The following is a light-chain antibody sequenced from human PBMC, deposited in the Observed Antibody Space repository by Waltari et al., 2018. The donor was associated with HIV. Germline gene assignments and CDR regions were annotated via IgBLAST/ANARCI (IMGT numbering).Light chain of an antibody. CDR2: EVS. Sequence: QSAPTQPASVSGSPGQALTTSCTGTGRDVGGYNYVSWYQQHPGKAPKLMIYEVSNRPSGVSNRFSGSKSGNTASLTISGLQAEDEADYYCSSYTSSSTVVFGGGTKLTVL. CDR1: GRDVGGYNY. V-gene: IGLV2-14*01. CDR3: SSYTSSSTVV. J-gene: IGLJ2*01.